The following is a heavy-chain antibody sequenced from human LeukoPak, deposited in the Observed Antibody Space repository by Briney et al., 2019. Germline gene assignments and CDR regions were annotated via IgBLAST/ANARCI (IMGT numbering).Heavy chain of an antibody. CDR3: ARLSVIVGAALEYYYYYMDV. CDR2: SNDSGGT. D-gene: IGHD1-26*01. CDR1: GGTFSGYY. V-gene: IGHV4-34*01. J-gene: IGHJ6*03. Sequence: PSETLSLTCAVYGGTFSGYYWSWIRQPPGKRLEWVGESNDSGGTNYDPSLKSRVTISADKSKNQVSLRLTSVTAADTAVYYCARLSVIVGAALEYYYYYMDVWGQGTTVTVSS.